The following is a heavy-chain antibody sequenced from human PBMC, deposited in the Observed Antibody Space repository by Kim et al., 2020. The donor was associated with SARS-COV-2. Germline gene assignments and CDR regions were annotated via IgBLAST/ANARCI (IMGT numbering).Heavy chain of an antibody. V-gene: IGHV1-8*01. D-gene: IGHD3-10*01. CDR1: GYTFTSYD. J-gene: IGHJ6*03. CDR3: ARVLSYGSGSYYGYYYYYMDV. CDR2: MNPNSGNT. Sequence: ASVKVSCKASGYTFTSYDINWVRQATGQGLEWMGWMNPNSGNTGYAQKFQGRVTMTRNTSISTAYMELSSPRSEDTAVYYCARVLSYGSGSYYGYYYYYMDVWGKGTTVTVSS.